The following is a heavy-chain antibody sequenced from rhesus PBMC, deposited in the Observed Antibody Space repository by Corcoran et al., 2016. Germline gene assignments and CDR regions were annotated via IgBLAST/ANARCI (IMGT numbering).Heavy chain of an antibody. V-gene: IGHV4S14*01. D-gene: IGHD4-29*01. CDR3: ARSAYGSNYLNRFDV. Sequence: QLQLQESGPGLVKPSETLSLTCAVSGSSLSSGSCCTWLRKPPGQGVEWFGSIYGSGGNNYLNPSLKSRVTLSVDTSKNQFSLKLSSVTAADTAVYYCARSAYGSNYLNRFDVWGPGVLVTVSS. J-gene: IGHJ5-1*01. CDR1: GSSLSSGSC. CDR2: IYGSGGNN.